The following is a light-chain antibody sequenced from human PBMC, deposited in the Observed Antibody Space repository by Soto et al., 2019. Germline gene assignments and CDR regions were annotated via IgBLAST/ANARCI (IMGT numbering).Light chain of an antibody. Sequence: QSALTQPASVSGSPGQPLTISCTGTSGDVGRYDSVSWYKHRPGKVPELIIFSDRFSGSKSGNTASLTISGLQAEDEADYYCSSYTTNRTPVFGGGTKVTVL. CDR3: SSYTTNRTPV. J-gene: IGLJ2*01. V-gene: IGLV2-14*01. CDR1: SGDVGRYDS.